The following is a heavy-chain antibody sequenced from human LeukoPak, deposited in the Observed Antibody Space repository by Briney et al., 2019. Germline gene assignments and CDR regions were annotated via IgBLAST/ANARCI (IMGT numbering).Heavy chain of an antibody. D-gene: IGHD6-19*01. CDR3: ATQSEWLGDFDY. V-gene: IGHV3-66*01. CDR2: IYSGGST. J-gene: IGHJ4*02. CDR1: GFTVSSNY. Sequence: GGSLRPSCAASGFTVSSNYMSWVRQAPGKGLEWVSVIYSGGSTYYADSVKGRFTISRDNSKNTLYLQMNSLRVEDTAVYYCATQSEWLGDFDYWGQGTLVTVSS.